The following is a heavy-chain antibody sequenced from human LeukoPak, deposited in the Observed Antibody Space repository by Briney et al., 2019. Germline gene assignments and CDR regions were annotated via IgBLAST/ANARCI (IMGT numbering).Heavy chain of an antibody. Sequence: SETLSLTCTVAAGSITSYYWTWIRHHPGSGREWIGYILFTGITNSNPSLKSRATISVDTSTNQFSLKVRSVTAADTAVYYCAREVDGYSNYGEGAFDIWGQGTMVTVSS. D-gene: IGHD4-11*01. CDR2: ILFTGIT. CDR3: AREVDGYSNYGEGAFDI. CDR1: AGSITSYY. V-gene: IGHV4-59*01. J-gene: IGHJ3*02.